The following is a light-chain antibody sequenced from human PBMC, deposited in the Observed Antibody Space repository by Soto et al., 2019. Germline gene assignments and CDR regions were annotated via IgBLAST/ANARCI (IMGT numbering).Light chain of an antibody. J-gene: IGKJ3*01. CDR2: GAS. V-gene: IGKV1-39*01. CDR1: QSINKN. CDR3: QMSYSRSTSA. Sequence: DMQMTQSPSSLSASVGDRVTITCWASQSINKNLNWFQQKPGKAPKLLIYGASNLHSGVPSRFSGSGSGTDFTLTISSLQPEDFATYYCQMSYSRSTSAFGPGTKVDIK.